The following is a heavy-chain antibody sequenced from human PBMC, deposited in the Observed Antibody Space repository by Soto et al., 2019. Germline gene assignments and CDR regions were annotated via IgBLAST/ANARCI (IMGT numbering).Heavy chain of an antibody. CDR1: GFTFSSYA. CDR3: ARGKSRDAYNPLGY. V-gene: IGHV3-23*03. CDR2: IYTAGPT. D-gene: IGHD1-1*01. J-gene: IGHJ4*02. Sequence: GSLRLSCAASGFTFSSYAMSWVRQAPGRGLQWVSVIYTAGPTYYADSVKGRFTISRDESKNTLYFQMDNLRAEDTATYYCARGKSRDAYNPLGYWGPGTLVTVSS.